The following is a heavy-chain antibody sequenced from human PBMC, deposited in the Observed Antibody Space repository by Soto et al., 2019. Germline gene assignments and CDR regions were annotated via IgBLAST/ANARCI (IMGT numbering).Heavy chain of an antibody. Sequence: ESLKISCKGPGHLFNNHWIGWVRQTPGEGLEWMGLIFTRDSETKTSPSSQGHVSFSVDNSINTVYLQWTSLKTTDTGIYFCARGYFDSGHGYDLWGQGTLVTVSS. D-gene: IGHD3-10*01. CDR2: IFTRDSET. CDR3: ARGYFDSGHGYDL. CDR1: GHLFNNHW. V-gene: IGHV5-51*01. J-gene: IGHJ5*02.